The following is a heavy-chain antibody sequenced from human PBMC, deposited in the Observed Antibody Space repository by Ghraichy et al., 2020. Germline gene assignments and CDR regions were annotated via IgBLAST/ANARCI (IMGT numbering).Heavy chain of an antibody. CDR1: GFTFSSYW. CDR3: ARGLWGSGWYFLPGY. CDR2: IKQDGSEK. V-gene: IGHV3-7*01. D-gene: IGHD6-19*01. Sequence: GGSLRLSCAASGFTFSSYWMSWVRQAPGKGLEWVANIKQDGSEKYYVDSVKGRFTISRDNAKNSLYLQMNSLRAEDTAVYYCARGLWGSGWYFLPGYWGQGTLVTVSS. J-gene: IGHJ4*02.